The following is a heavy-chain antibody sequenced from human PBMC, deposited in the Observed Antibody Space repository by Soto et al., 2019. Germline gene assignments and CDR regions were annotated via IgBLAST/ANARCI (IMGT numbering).Heavy chain of an antibody. CDR2: IIPSGGTT. CDR1: GGTFSSYA. CDR3: AVTAVAGMEAWDAFDI. J-gene: IGHJ3*02. V-gene: IGHV1-46*03. Sequence: ASVKVSCKASGGTFSSYAISWVRQAPGQGLEWMGIIIPSGGTTNYAQKFQGRVTMTRDTSTSTVYMELSSLRSEDTAVYYCAVTAVAGMEAWDAFDIWGQGTMVTVSS. D-gene: IGHD6-19*01.